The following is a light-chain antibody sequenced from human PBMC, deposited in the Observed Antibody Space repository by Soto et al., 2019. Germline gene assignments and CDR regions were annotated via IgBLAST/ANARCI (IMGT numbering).Light chain of an antibody. J-gene: IGLJ2*01. CDR2: DVS. CDR3: SSYTAINTVI. CDR1: SSDVGGYKY. Sequence: QSALTQPASVSGSPGQSITISCTGTSSDVGGYKYVSWYQQQPGKAPKLMIYDVSDRPSGVSNRFSGSKSGNTASLTISGLQAEDEDDYYCSSYTAINTVIFGGGTKVTVL. V-gene: IGLV2-14*03.